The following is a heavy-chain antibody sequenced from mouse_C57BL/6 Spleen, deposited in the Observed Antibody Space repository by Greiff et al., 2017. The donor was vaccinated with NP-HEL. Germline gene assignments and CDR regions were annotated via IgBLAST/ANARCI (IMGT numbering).Heavy chain of an antibody. CDR3: ARSGDYGGYYAMDY. CDR2: IYPRSGNT. J-gene: IGHJ4*01. D-gene: IGHD2-4*01. Sequence: QVQLQQSGAELARPGASVKLSCKASGYTFTSYGISWVKQRTGQGLEWIGEIYPRSGNTYYNEKFKGKATLTADKSSSTAYMELRSLTSEDSAVYFCARSGDYGGYYAMDYWGQGTSVTVSS. CDR1: GYTFTSYG. V-gene: IGHV1-81*01.